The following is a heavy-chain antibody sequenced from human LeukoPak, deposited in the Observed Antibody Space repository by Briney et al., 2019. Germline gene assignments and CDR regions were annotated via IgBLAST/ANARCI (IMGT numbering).Heavy chain of an antibody. J-gene: IGHJ4*02. D-gene: IGHD1-14*01. CDR1: GFTFSSYW. V-gene: IGHV3-7*01. Sequence: GGSPRLSCAASGFTFSSYWMSWVRQAPGKGLEWVANIKQDGSEKYYVDSVKGRFTISRDNAKNSLYLQTNSLRAEDTAVYYCARGHSDHISIYDYWGQGTLVTVSS. CDR3: ARGHSDHISIYDY. CDR2: IKQDGSEK.